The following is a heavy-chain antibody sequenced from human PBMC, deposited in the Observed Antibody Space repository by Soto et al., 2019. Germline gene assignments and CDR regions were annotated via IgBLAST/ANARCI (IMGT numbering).Heavy chain of an antibody. D-gene: IGHD2-15*01. V-gene: IGHV1-69*12. CDR2: IIPMFGTT. CDR3: ARVVTVVKSFHYWYFDL. Sequence: QVQLVQSGAEVKKPGSSVKVSCKASGGTFSSYAISWVRQAPGQGLEWMGGIIPMFGTTNYAQKFQGRVTITADDSTSTAYMALSSLRSEDTAVYYCARVVTVVKSFHYWYFDLWGRGTLVTVSS. CDR1: GGTFSSYA. J-gene: IGHJ2*01.